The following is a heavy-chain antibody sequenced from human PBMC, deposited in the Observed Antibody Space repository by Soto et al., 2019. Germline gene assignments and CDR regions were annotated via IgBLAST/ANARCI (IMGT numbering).Heavy chain of an antibody. D-gene: IGHD3-22*01. CDR2: IIPIFGTA. J-gene: IGHJ6*02. V-gene: IGHV1-69*13. Sequence: ASVKVSCKASGGTFSSYAISWVRQAPGQGLEWMGGIIPIFGTANYAQKFQGRVTITADESTSTAYMELSSLRSEDTAVYYCVRDSWGITMISPHYYYYGMDVWGQGTTVTVSS. CDR1: GGTFSSYA. CDR3: VRDSWGITMISPHYYYYGMDV.